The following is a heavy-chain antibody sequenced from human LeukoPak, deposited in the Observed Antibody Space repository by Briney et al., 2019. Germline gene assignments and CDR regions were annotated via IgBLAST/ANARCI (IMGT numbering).Heavy chain of an antibody. D-gene: IGHD4-23*01. Sequence: SETLSLTCTVSGGSISSGDYYWSWIRQPPGKGLEWIGYIYYSGSTYYNPSLKSRVTISVDTSKNQFSLKLSSVTAADTAVYYCARGARFSARWSYYYYGMDVWGQGTTVTVSS. CDR2: IYYSGST. CDR3: ARGARFSARWSYYYYGMDV. J-gene: IGHJ6*02. CDR1: GGSISSGDYY. V-gene: IGHV4-30-4*01.